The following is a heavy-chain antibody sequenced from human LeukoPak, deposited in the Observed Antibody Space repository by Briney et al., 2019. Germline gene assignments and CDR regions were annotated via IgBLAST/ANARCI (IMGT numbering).Heavy chain of an antibody. Sequence: SETLSLTCAVFGGSFSGYYWSWIRQPPGKGLEWIGEINHSGSTNYNPSLKSRVTISVDTSKNQFSLKLSSVTAADTAVYYCARIRRGAARGSSDYWGQGTLVTVSS. CDR2: INHSGST. CDR1: GGSFSGYY. D-gene: IGHD6-6*01. V-gene: IGHV4-34*01. J-gene: IGHJ4*02. CDR3: ARIRRGAARGSSDY.